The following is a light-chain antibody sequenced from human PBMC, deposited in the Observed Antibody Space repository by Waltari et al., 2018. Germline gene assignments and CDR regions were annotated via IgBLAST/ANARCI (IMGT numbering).Light chain of an antibody. J-gene: IGLJ2*01. V-gene: IGLV3-19*01. CDR1: RLRDYY. CDR2: GEN. CDR3: NSRDSSGNVV. Sequence: SSELTKDPAVSVALGQTVRITCQGDRLRDYYASWYQQKAGQAPVLVIHGENNRPSGIPDRFSGSSSGNTASLTITGAQAGDEADYYCNSRDSSGNVVFGAGTKLTVL.